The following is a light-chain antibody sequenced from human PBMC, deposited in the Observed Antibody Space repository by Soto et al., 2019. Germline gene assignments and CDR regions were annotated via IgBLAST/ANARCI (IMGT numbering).Light chain of an antibody. V-gene: IGKV1-5*01. CDR1: QSISSW. Sequence: DNQITQSPSTVSASVGDRVTITCRASQSISSWLAWYQQKPGKAPKLLIYDASSLESGVPSRFSGSGSGTEFTLTISSLQPDDFATYYCQQYNSYSPTFGQGTKVDIK. CDR2: DAS. J-gene: IGKJ2*01. CDR3: QQYNSYSPT.